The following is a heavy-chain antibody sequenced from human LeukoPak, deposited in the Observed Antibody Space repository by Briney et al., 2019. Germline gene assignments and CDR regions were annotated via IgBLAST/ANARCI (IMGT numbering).Heavy chain of an antibody. Sequence: ASVKVSCKASGGTFSSYAISWVRQAPGQGLEWMGGFDPEDGETIYAQKFQGRVTMTEDTSTDTAYMELSSLRSEDTAVYYCATDRGVVPRSGSLDYWGQGTLVTVSS. CDR3: ATDRGVVPRSGSLDY. CDR1: GGTFSSYA. J-gene: IGHJ4*02. V-gene: IGHV1-24*01. CDR2: FDPEDGET. D-gene: IGHD3-10*01.